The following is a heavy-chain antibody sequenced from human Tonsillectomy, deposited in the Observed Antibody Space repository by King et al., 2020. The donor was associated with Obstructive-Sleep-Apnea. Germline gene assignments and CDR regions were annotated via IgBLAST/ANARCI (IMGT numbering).Heavy chain of an antibody. CDR2: IIPILGII. D-gene: IGHD3-10*01. Sequence: VQLVQSGAEVKKPGSSVKVSCKASGGTFSSHAISGVRQAPGQGLEWMGGIIPILGIISYAQKVQDRVTINADRSTSKAYMERSSLRSEDTAVYYCAKGPNTADNSTGQASLVRDGHRQEDTAVYYWAKGWDEVHRATGDSFFVFDRWGQGTLVTVSS. J-gene: IGHJ4*01. CDR1: GGTFSSHA. CDR3: AKGPNTADNSTGQASLVRDGHRQEDTAVYYWAKGWDEVHRATGDSFFVFDR. V-gene: IGHV1-69*09.